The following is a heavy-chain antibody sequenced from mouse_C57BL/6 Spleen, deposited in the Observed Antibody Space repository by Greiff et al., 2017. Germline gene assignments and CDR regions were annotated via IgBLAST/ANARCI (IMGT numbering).Heavy chain of an antibody. J-gene: IGHJ3*01. CDR1: GFNIKDDY. Sequence: EVNVVESGAELVRPGASVKLSCTASGFNIKDDYMHWVKQRPEQGLEWIGWIDPENGDTEYASKFQGKATITADTSSNTAYLQLSSLTSEDTAVYYCTTEGLWLRQERSWFAYWGQGTLVTVSA. CDR3: TTEGLWLRQERSWFAY. D-gene: IGHD2-2*01. CDR2: IDPENGDT. V-gene: IGHV14-4*01.